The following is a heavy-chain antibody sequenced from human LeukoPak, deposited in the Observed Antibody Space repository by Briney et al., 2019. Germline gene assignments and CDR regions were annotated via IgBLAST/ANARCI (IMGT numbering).Heavy chain of an antibody. J-gene: IGHJ6*02. Sequence: SETLSLTCAVYGGSFSGYYWSWIRQPPGKGLEWIGEINHSGSTNYSPSLKSRVTISVDTSKNQFSLKLSSVTAADTAVYYCARRGGPGGSGSWRYYYYYYGMDVWGQGTTVTVSS. CDR1: GGSFSGYY. CDR3: ARRGGPGGSGSWRYYYYYYGMDV. CDR2: INHSGST. V-gene: IGHV4-34*01. D-gene: IGHD3-10*01.